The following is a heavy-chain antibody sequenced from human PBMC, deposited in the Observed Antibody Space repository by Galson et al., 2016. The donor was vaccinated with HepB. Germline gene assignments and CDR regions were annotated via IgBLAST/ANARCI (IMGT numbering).Heavy chain of an antibody. V-gene: IGHV3-23*01. D-gene: IGHD6-13*01. CDR2: ISGSGGST. CDR1: GFTFSSHA. Sequence: SLRLSCAASGFTFSSHAMSWVRQAPGKGLEWVSAISGSGGSTYYADSVKGRFTISRDNSKNTLYLQMNSLRAEDTAVFYCAKDLLRGTGYSSSWYDYWGQGTLVTVSS. J-gene: IGHJ4*02. CDR3: AKDLLRGTGYSSSWYDY.